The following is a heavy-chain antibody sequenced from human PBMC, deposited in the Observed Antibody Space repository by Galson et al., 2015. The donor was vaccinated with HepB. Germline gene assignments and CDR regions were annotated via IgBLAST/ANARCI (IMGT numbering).Heavy chain of an antibody. J-gene: IGHJ4*02. D-gene: IGHD3-10*01. V-gene: IGHV3-21*01. CDR3: ARGFGRQPDY. CDR1: GFTFSSYS. CDR2: ISGSSTYI. Sequence: SLRLSCAASGFTFSSYSMNWVRQAPGKGLEWVSSISGSSTYIYYADSVKGRFTISRDNAKNSLYLQMNGLRAEDTAVYYCARGFGRQPDYWGQGTLVTVSS.